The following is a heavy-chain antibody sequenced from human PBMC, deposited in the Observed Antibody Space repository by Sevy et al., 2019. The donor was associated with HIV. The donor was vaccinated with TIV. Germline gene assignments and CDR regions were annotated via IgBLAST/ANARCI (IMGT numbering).Heavy chain of an antibody. CDR1: GFTFSSYG. D-gene: IGHD1-26*01. V-gene: IGHV3-30*02. Sequence: GESLKSSCAASGFTFSSYGMHWVRQAPGKGLEWVAFIRYDGSNKYYADSVKGRFTISRDNSKNTLYLQMNSLRAEDTAVYYCAKDAQWELPYYYGIDVWGQGTTVTVSS. J-gene: IGHJ6*02. CDR2: IRYDGSNK. CDR3: AKDAQWELPYYYGIDV.